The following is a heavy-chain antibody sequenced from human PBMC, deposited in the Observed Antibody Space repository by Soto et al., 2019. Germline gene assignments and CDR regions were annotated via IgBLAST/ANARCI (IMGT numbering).Heavy chain of an antibody. Sequence: QVQLQESGPGLVKPSQTLSLTCTVSGGSISSGGYYWSWIRQHPGKGLEWIGYIYYSGSTYYNPSRRSRVPTPVDASKDQFSLKRSSVTAADTAVYCCAGIYSGSPGGTLRYWGQGTLVTVSS. CDR2: IYYSGST. CDR3: AGIYSGSPGGTLRY. D-gene: IGHD1-26*01. CDR1: GGSISSGGYY. V-gene: IGHV4-31*03. J-gene: IGHJ4*02.